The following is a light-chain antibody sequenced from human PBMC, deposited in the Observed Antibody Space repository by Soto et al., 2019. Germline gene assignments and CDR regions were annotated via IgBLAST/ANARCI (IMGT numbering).Light chain of an antibody. CDR2: DVS. Sequence: QSVLTQPASVSGSPGQSIAISCTGTSSDVGSHDLVSWHQQQSGKVPKLIIYDVSSRPSGVSNRFSGSKSGNTASLTISGPQAEDEADYYCSSFTSTTTYVFGTGTKVTVL. V-gene: IGLV2-14*02. CDR3: SSFTSTTTYV. CDR1: SSDVGSHDL. J-gene: IGLJ1*01.